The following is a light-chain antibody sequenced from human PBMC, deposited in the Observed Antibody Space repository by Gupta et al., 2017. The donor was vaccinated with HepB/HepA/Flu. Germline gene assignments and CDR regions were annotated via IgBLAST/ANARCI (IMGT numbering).Light chain of an antibody. CDR1: QSVSSRY. Sequence: PGERVTLSCRASQSVSSRYLIWSRQKPGQAPRLLIYGTSTRAPSIPARFRGSGSGKDFTLTSSGRLNEDFAVYCEQHDYILGRFGQGTKVEIK. V-gene: IGKV3-7*04. CDR3: QHDYILGR. J-gene: IGKJ1*01. CDR2: GTS.